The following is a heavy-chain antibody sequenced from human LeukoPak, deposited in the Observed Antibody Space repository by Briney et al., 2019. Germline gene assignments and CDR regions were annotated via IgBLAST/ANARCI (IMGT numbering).Heavy chain of an antibody. CDR2: IRYDGSNK. CDR3: AKCSSSNPNWFDP. J-gene: IGHJ5*02. V-gene: IGHV3-30*02. Sequence: GGSLRLSCAASGFTFSSYGMHWVRQAPGKGLEWVAFIRYDGSNKYYADSVKGRFTISRDNSKNTLYLQMNSLRAEDTAVYYCAKCSSSNPNWFDPWGQGTLVTVSS. D-gene: IGHD6-13*01. CDR1: GFTFSSYG.